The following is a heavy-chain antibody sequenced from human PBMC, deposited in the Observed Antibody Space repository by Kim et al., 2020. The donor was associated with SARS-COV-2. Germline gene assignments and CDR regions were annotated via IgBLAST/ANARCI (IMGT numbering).Heavy chain of an antibody. CDR1: GGSISSSSYY. V-gene: IGHV4-39*01. J-gene: IGHJ4*02. CDR2: IYYSGST. Sequence: SETLSLTCTVSGGSISSSSYYWGWLRQPPGKGLEWIGSIYYSGSTYYNSSLKRRVTITVDTSKNQFSLKLSSVTAADTAVYYCASHFDQWLVFDYWGQGTLVTVSS. D-gene: IGHD6-19*01. CDR3: ASHFDQWLVFDY.